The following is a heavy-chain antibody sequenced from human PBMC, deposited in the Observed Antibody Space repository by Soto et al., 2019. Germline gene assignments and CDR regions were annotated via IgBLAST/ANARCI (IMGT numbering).Heavy chain of an antibody. CDR3: AKDPGGSWYSSRLSDAFDI. CDR1: GFTFSSYA. CDR2: ISGSGGST. Sequence: PGGSLRLSCAASGFTFSSYAMSWVRQAPGKGLEWVSAISGSGGSTYYADSVKGRFTISRDNSKNTLYLQMNSLRAEDTAVYYCAKDPGGSWYSSRLSDAFDIWDQGIMVTVSS. D-gene: IGHD6-13*01. V-gene: IGHV3-23*01. J-gene: IGHJ3*02.